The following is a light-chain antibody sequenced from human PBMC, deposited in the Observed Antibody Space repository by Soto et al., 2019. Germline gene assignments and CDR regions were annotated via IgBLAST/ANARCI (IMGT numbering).Light chain of an antibody. J-gene: IGKJ5*01. CDR2: GAS. CDR1: QSVSSSY. CDR3: QQFGSSPIT. V-gene: IGKV3-20*01. Sequence: EIVLTQSPGTLSLSPGERAALSCRASQSVSSSYLAWYQQKIGQAPRLLIYGASSRATGIPDRFSGSGSGTDFTLTICRLEPEDFAVYFCQQFGSSPITFGQGTRLEIK.